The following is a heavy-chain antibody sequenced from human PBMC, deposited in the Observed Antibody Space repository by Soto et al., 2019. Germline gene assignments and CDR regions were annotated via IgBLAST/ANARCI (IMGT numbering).Heavy chain of an antibody. Sequence: QVHLQESGPGLVRPSQTLSLTCTVSGGSITSGGSFWSWIRQHPGKGPEWIAFIGYSGATSYNPSLASRVTISADTYKSQFSLNLRSVTAADTAVSYCARGGASSKWFAPWGQGTLVTVSS. V-gene: IGHV4-31*03. CDR1: GGSITSGGSF. CDR3: ARGGASSKWFAP. D-gene: IGHD2-15*01. J-gene: IGHJ5*02. CDR2: IGYSGAT.